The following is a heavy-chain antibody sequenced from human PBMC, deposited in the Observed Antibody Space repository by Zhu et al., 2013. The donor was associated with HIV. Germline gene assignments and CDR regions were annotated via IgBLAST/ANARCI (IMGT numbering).Heavy chain of an antibody. Sequence: QVQLEQSGAEVKKPGASVKISCKASGYTFTNSYMHWVRQAPGQGLEWMGMINPSGGSTNSAQKFQGRVTLTRDTSTSTAYMELSSLRSEDTAVYYCAREIRYSNYLHYYHFYYMDVWGKGTAVTVSS. CDR3: AREIRYSNYLHYYHFYYMDV. CDR1: GYTFTNSY. D-gene: IGHD4-4*01. CDR2: INPSGGST. J-gene: IGHJ6*03. V-gene: IGHV1-46*01.